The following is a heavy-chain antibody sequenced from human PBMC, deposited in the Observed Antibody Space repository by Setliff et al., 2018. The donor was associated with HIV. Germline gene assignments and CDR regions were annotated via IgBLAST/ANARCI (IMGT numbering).Heavy chain of an antibody. CDR3: ARGPMIARVFDY. CDR2: INAGDGNT. J-gene: IGHJ4*02. D-gene: IGHD3-22*01. Sequence: GASVKVSCKASGYTFTSYGVSWVRQAPGQGLEWMGWINAGDGNTKYSQKFQGRVTITRDTSASTAYMELSSLRSEDTAVYYCARGPMIARVFDYWGQGTLVTVSS. CDR1: GYTFTSYG. V-gene: IGHV1-3*01.